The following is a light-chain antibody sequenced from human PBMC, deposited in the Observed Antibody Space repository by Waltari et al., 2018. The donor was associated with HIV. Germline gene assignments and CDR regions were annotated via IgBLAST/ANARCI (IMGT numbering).Light chain of an antibody. CDR2: KDS. CDR1: ALPKQS. V-gene: IGLV3-25*03. J-gene: IGLJ2*01. Sequence: SYALTQPPSVSVSPGQTARITCSGDALPKQSGYWYQQKPGQAPVLVIYKDSERPSGIPERLSGSSSGTTVTLTISGVQSEDEADYYCQSVDSSGTYVVFGGGTKLTVL. CDR3: QSVDSSGTYVV.